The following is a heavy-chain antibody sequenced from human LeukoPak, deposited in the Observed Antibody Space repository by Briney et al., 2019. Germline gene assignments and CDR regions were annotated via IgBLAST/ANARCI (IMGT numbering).Heavy chain of an antibody. CDR3: ARAEPRGSVWYPY. CDR1: GVSIRSHF. J-gene: IGHJ4*02. V-gene: IGHV4-59*11. CDR2: GHHSGST. D-gene: IGHD6-13*01. Sequence: SETLSLTCTFSGVSIRSHFWNWVRQFPEKGPEWIGFGHHSGSTMYNPSLNSRVALSVDASKNHFSLKLSSVTAADTAVYYCARAEPRGSVWYPYWGQGTLVTVSS.